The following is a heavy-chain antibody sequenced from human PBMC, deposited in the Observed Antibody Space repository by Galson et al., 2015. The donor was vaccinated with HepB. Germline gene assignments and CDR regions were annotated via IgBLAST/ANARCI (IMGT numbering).Heavy chain of an antibody. CDR3: AKDPLAAMVSYYYYGMDV. V-gene: IGHV3-23*01. J-gene: IGHJ6*02. CDR2: ISGSGGST. D-gene: IGHD5-18*01. CDR1: GFTFSSYA. Sequence: SLRLSCAASGFTFSSYAMSWVRQAPGKGLEWVSAISGSGGSTYYADSVKGRFTISKDNSKNTLYLQMNSLRAEDTAVYYCAKDPLAAMVSYYYYGMDVWGQGTTVTVSS.